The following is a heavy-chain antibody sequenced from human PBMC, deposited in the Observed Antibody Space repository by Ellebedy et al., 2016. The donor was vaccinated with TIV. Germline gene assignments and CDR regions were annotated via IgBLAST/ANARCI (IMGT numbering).Heavy chain of an antibody. Sequence: GESLKISCAASRFRFSSYWMSWVRQAPGKGLEWVANINQDGSEKYYVDSVKGRFTISRDNAKNSLSLQMSSLRAEDTAVYYCARDGAYGDNFPGYYGLDVWGQGTTVTVSS. CDR2: INQDGSEK. V-gene: IGHV3-7*03. CDR1: RFRFSSYW. J-gene: IGHJ6*02. CDR3: ARDGAYGDNFPGYYGLDV. D-gene: IGHD4-17*01.